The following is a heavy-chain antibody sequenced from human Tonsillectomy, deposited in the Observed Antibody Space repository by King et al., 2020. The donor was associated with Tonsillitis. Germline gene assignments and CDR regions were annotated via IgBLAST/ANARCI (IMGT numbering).Heavy chain of an antibody. J-gene: IGHJ5*02. V-gene: IGHV5-51*01. CDR3: ARHWDPYSSGWQSLFDP. CDR2: IYPGDSDT. Sequence: VQLVESGAEVKKPGESLKISCKGSGYSFTIYWIAWVRQMPGKGLEWMGMIYPGDSDTRYSPSFQGQVTISADKSLSTAYLQWNSLKASDTAIYYCARHWDPYSSGWQSLFDPWGQGTLVTVSS. CDR1: GYSFTIYW. D-gene: IGHD6-19*01.